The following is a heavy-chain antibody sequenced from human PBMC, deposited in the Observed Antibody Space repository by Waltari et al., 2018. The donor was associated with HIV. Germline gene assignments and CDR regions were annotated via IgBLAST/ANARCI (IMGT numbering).Heavy chain of an antibody. CDR2: IWYDGSNK. Sequence: QVQLVESGGGVVQPGRSLRPSCAASGLPFSSYGMHWVRQAPGKGLEWVAVIWYDGSNKYYADSVKGRFTISRDNSKNTLYLQMNSLRAEDTAVYYCARDDWSYDFWSTHGMDVWGQGTTVTVSS. J-gene: IGHJ6*02. D-gene: IGHD3-3*01. CDR3: ARDDWSYDFWSTHGMDV. V-gene: IGHV3-33*01. CDR1: GLPFSSYG.